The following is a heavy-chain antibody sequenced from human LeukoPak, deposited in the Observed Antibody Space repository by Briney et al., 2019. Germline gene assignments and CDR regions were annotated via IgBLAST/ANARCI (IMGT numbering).Heavy chain of an antibody. CDR2: INPNSGGT. Sequence: ASVKVSCKASGYTFTGYYMHWVRQAPGQGLEWMGWINPNSGGTNYAQKLQGRVTMTTDTSTSTAYMELRSLRSDDTAVYYCARDRAYSGYDFWSDSSGYYGNDFDYWGQGTLVTVSS. CDR3: ARDRAYSGYDFWSDSSGYYGNDFDY. CDR1: GYTFTGYY. J-gene: IGHJ4*02. V-gene: IGHV1-2*02. D-gene: IGHD3-22*01.